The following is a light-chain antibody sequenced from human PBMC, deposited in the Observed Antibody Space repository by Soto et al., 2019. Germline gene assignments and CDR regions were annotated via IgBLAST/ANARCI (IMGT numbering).Light chain of an antibody. Sequence: EMVMTQSPATLSVCPGERATLSCRASQSVSSNLAWYQQKSGQAPRLLIKGASTRATGIPARFSGSGSGTEFTLTISSLQSEDFAVYYCQQYNNWPQTFGQGTKVDIK. V-gene: IGKV3-15*01. J-gene: IGKJ1*01. CDR1: QSVSSN. CDR3: QQYNNWPQT. CDR2: GAS.